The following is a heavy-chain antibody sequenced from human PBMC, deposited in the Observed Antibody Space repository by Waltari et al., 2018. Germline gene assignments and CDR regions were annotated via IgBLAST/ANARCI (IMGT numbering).Heavy chain of an antibody. V-gene: IGHV4-39*07. CDR1: GGSISSSSYY. Sequence: QLQLQESGPGLVKPSETLSLTCTVSGGSISSSSYYWGWIRQPPGKGLEWIGSIYYSGSTYYNPSLKSRVTISVDTSKNQFSLKLSSVTAADTAVYYCARGVYGDYGKYYFDYWGQGTLVTVSS. D-gene: IGHD4-17*01. CDR2: IYYSGST. J-gene: IGHJ4*02. CDR3: ARGVYGDYGKYYFDY.